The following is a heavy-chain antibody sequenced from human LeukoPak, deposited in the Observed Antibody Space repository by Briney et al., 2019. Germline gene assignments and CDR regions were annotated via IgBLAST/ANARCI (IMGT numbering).Heavy chain of an antibody. CDR2: IVVGSGNT. V-gene: IGHV1-58*02. D-gene: IGHD3-22*01. Sequence: ASVKVSCKASGFTFTSSAMQWVRQARGQRLEWIGWIVVGSGNTNYAQKFQERVTITRDMSTSTAYMELGSLRSEDTAVYYCAAETYDSSGYYFDYWGQGTLVTVSS. CDR3: AAETYDSSGYYFDY. CDR1: GFTFTSSA. J-gene: IGHJ4*02.